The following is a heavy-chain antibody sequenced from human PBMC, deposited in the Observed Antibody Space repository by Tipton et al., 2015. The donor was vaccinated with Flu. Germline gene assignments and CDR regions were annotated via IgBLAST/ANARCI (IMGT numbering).Heavy chain of an antibody. V-gene: IGHV4-4*07. CDR2: IYTGGSS. J-gene: IGHJ4*02. CDR1: GGSLSGYY. CDR3: ARFSVRGESDY. Sequence: TLSLTCTVSGGSLSGYYWSWIRQPAGKGLEWIGRIYTGGSSYYNPSLKSRVTMSVDTSKNQFSLKMSSVTAADTAVYYCARFSVRGESDYWGQGTLVTVSS. D-gene: IGHD3-10*01.